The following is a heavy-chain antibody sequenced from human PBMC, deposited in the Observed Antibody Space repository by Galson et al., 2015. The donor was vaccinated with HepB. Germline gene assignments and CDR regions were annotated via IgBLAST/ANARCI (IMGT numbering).Heavy chain of an antibody. J-gene: IGHJ4*02. V-gene: IGHV2-70*04. CDR3: ARMWGDGYNEGWLDY. Sequence: PALVKPTQTLTLTCTFSGFSLSTSGMRVSWIRQPPGKALEWLARIDWDDDKFYSTSLKTRLTISKDTSKNQVVLTMTNMDPVDTATYYCARMWGDGYNEGWLDYWGQGTLVTVSS. CDR1: GFSLSTSGMR. CDR2: IDWDDDK. D-gene: IGHD5-24*01.